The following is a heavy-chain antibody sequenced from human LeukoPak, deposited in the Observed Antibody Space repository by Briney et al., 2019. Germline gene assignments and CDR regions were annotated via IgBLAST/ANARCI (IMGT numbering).Heavy chain of an antibody. Sequence: PSETLSLTCTVSGGSISTYYWSWVRQPPGKGLEWIGYIYYSGSTNYNPSLKSRVTISMDTSKNQFSLNLSSVTAADTAVYYCAGYCGGDCPTDAFDIWGQGTMVTVSS. CDR2: IYYSGST. D-gene: IGHD2-21*02. CDR3: AGYCGGDCPTDAFDI. CDR1: GGSISTYY. V-gene: IGHV4-59*01. J-gene: IGHJ3*02.